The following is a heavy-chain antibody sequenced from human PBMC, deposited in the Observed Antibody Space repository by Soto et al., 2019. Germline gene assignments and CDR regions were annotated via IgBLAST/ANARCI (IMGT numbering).Heavy chain of an antibody. Sequence: QVQLVQSGAEVKKPGSSVKVSCKASGGTFSSYAISWVRQAPGQGLEWMGGIIPIFGTANYAQKFQGRVTITADESTSTAYMERSSLRSADTAVYYCARVGYEVPQDYYFDYWGQGTLVTVSS. CDR2: IIPIFGTA. CDR1: GGTFSSYA. CDR3: ARVGYEVPQDYYFDY. J-gene: IGHJ4*02. V-gene: IGHV1-69*01. D-gene: IGHD1-1*01.